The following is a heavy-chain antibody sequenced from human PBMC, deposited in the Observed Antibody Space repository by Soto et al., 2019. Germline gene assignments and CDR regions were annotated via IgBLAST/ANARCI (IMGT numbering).Heavy chain of an antibody. CDR1: GFTFSSYA. CDR2: ISGSGGST. Sequence: GGSLRLSCAASGFTFSSYAMSWVRQAPGKGLEWVSAISGSGGSTYYADSVKGRFTISRDNSKNTLYLQMNSLRAEDTAVYYCAKDRAKIVVVLWYFDYWGQGTLVTVSS. J-gene: IGHJ4*02. CDR3: AKDRAKIVVVLWYFDY. V-gene: IGHV3-23*01. D-gene: IGHD2-2*01.